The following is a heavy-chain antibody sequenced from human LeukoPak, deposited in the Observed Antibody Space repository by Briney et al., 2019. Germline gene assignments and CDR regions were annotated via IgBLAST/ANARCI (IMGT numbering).Heavy chain of an antibody. V-gene: IGHV3-7*01. J-gene: IGHJ5*02. D-gene: IGHD3-10*01. CDR2: IKQDGSEK. Sequence: GGSLRLSCAASGFTFDDYGMSWVRQAPGKGLEWVANIKQDGSEKYYVDSVKGRFTISRDNAKNSLYLQMNSLRAEDTAVYYCARDLRLEVRGVHNWFGPWGQGTLVTVSS. CDR1: GFTFDDYG. CDR3: ARDLRLEVRGVHNWFGP.